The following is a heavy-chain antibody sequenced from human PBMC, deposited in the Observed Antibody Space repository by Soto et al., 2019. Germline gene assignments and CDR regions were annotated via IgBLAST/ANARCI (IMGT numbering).Heavy chain of an antibody. CDR1: GFTFSSYG. CDR3: ARPEYSSSSYGMDV. J-gene: IGHJ6*02. CDR2: ISSSSSTI. Sequence: EVQLVESGGGLVQPGGSLRLSCAASGFTFSSYGMNWVRQAPEKGLEWVSYISSSSSTIYYADSVKGRFTISRDNAKNSLYLQMNSLRDEDTAVYYCARPEYSSSSYGMDVWGQGTTVTVSS. D-gene: IGHD6-6*01. V-gene: IGHV3-48*02.